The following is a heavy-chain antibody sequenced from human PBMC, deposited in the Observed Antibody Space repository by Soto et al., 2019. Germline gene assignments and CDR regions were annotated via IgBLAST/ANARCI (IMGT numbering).Heavy chain of an antibody. CDR1: GGSISSYY. V-gene: IGHV4-59*01. CDR2: IYYSGST. D-gene: IGHD3-22*01. CDR3: ARENYDSSAYYPSWFDP. J-gene: IGHJ5*02. Sequence: QVQLQESGPGLVKPSETLSLTCTVSGGSISSYYWSWIRQPPGKGLEWIGYIYYSGSTNYNPSLKSRVTISVDTSKNHFSLKLSSVTAADTAVYFCARENYDSSAYYPSWFDPWGQGTLVTVSS.